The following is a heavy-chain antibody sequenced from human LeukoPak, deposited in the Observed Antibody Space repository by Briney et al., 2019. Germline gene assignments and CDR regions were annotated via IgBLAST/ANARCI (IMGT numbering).Heavy chain of an antibody. Sequence: AGSLRLSCAASGFTFSSYAMSWVRQAPGKGLEWVSAISGSGGSTYYADSVRGRFTISRDNSKNTLYLQMNSLRAEDTAVYYCAKDRTGTLDYWGQGTLVTVSS. J-gene: IGHJ4*02. V-gene: IGHV3-23*01. CDR1: GFTFSSYA. D-gene: IGHD1-1*01. CDR2: ISGSGGST. CDR3: AKDRTGTLDY.